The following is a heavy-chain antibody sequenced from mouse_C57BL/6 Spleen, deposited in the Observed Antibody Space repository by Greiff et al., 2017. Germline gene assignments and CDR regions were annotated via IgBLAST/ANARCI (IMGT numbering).Heavy chain of an antibody. CDR1: GYTFTSYW. V-gene: IGHV1-7*01. Sequence: QVQLKQSGAELAKPGASVKLSCKASGYTFTSYWMHWVKQRPGQGLEWIGYINPSGGYTKYNQKFKDKATLTADKSSSTAYMQLSSLTYEDSAVYYCARSGSPYDYDEDWYFDVWGTGTTVTVSS. D-gene: IGHD2-4*01. J-gene: IGHJ1*03. CDR2: INPSGGYT. CDR3: ARSGSPYDYDEDWYFDV.